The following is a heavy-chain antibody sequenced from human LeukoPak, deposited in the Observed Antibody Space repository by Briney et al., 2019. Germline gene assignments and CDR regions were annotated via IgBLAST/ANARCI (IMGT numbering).Heavy chain of an antibody. V-gene: IGHV3-74*01. D-gene: IGHD3-22*01. CDR3: ARDQGITMIVVVTPPDY. CDR1: GFTFSSYW. Sequence: PGGSLRLSCAASGFTFSSYWMHWVRQAPGKGLVWVSRINSDGGTTGYADSVKGRFTISRDNAKNSLYLQMNSLRAEDTAVYYCARDQGITMIVVVTPPDYWGQGTLVTVSS. J-gene: IGHJ4*02. CDR2: INSDGGTT.